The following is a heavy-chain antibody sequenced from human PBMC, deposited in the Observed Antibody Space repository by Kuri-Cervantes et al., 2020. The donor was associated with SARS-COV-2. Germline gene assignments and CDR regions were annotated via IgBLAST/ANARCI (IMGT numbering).Heavy chain of an antibody. J-gene: IGHJ4*02. Sequence: GGSLRLSCAASGFTFSTYAMHWVHQAPGKGLEWVAVISYDGSNKYYADSVKGRFTISRDNSENTLYLQMNSLRAEDTAVYYCATTSGSYYNGAFDYWGQGTLVTVSS. CDR2: ISYDGSNK. CDR3: ATTSGSYYNGAFDY. D-gene: IGHD1-26*01. V-gene: IGHV3-30-3*01. CDR1: GFTFSTYA.